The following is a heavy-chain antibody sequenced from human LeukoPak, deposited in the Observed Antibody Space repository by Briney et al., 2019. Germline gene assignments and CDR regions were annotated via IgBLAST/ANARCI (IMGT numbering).Heavy chain of an antibody. V-gene: IGHV1-8*03. CDR2: MNPNSGNT. Sequence: GASVKVSCKASGYTFTSYDINWVRQATGQGLERMGWMNPNSGNTGYAQKFQGRVTITRNTSISTAYMQLSSLRSEDTAVYYCARTSHCGGDCYMLFDYWGQGTLVTVSS. CDR1: GYTFTSYD. D-gene: IGHD2-21*01. J-gene: IGHJ4*02. CDR3: ARTSHCGGDCYMLFDY.